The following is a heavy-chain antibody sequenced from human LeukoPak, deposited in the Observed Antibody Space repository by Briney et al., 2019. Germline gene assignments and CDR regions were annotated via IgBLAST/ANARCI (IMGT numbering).Heavy chain of an antibody. CDR1: GGSISSGGYY. V-gene: IGHV4-30-2*01. Sequence: SETLSLTCTVSGGSISSGGYYWSWIRQPPGKGLEWIGYIYHSGSTYYNPSLKSRVTISVDTSKNQFSLRLNSVSAADTAVYYCARDSPEVTYAFDNWGQGILVTVSS. J-gene: IGHJ4*02. D-gene: IGHD2-8*01. CDR2: IYHSGST. CDR3: ARDSPEVTYAFDN.